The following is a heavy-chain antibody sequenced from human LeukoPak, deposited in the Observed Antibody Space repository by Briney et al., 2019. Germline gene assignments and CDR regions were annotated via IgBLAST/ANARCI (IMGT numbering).Heavy chain of an antibody. J-gene: IGHJ6*02. V-gene: IGHV1-24*01. CDR2: FDPEDGET. CDR3: ATSYCSSTSCYTDYYYYGMDV. CDR1: GYTLTELS. D-gene: IGHD2-2*02. Sequence: ASVKVSCKVSGYTLTELSMHWVRQAPGKGLEWMGGFDPEDGETIYAQKFQGRVTMTEDTSTDTAYMELSSLRSGDTAVYYCATSYCSSTSCYTDYYYYGMDVWGQGTTVTVSS.